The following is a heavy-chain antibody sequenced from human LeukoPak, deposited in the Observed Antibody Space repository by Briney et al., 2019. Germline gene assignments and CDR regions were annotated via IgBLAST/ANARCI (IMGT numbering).Heavy chain of an antibody. J-gene: IGHJ4*02. V-gene: IGHV3-23*01. CDR3: AKELYSGSFPFDY. CDR1: GFTFSSYA. Sequence: TGGSLRLSCAASGFTFSSYAMSWVRQAPGKGLELVSAISGSGGSTYYADSVKGRFTISRDNSKNTLYLQMNSLRAEDTAVYYCAKELYSGSFPFDYWGQGTLVTVSS. D-gene: IGHD1-26*01. CDR2: ISGSGGST.